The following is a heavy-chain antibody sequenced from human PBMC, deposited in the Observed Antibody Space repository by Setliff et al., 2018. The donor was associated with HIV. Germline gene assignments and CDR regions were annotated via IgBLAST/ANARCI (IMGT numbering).Heavy chain of an antibody. CDR2: IYSGGST. D-gene: IGHD6-6*01. CDR3: AKARSEYQSMPWYYYMDV. CDR1: GFTVRTNY. J-gene: IGHJ6*03. V-gene: IGHV3-53*01. Sequence: PGGSLRLSCATSGFTVRTNYMSWVRQAPGKGLQWVSVIYSGGSTYYADSVMGRFTISRDNSKNTLYLLMNVLRVEDTAVYYCAKARSEYQSMPWYYYMDVWGQGTTVTVSS.